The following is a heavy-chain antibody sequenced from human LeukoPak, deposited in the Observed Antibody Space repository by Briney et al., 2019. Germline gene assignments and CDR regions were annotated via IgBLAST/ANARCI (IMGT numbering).Heavy chain of an antibody. V-gene: IGHV1-2*02. CDR1: GYTFTDSY. CDR2: INPKSGGT. D-gene: IGHD5-12*01. Sequence: GASVKVSCKASGYTFTDSYMHWVRQAPGQGLEWMGWINPKSGGTNFAQNFQGRVTMTRDTSISTAYMELSRLSSDDTAIYYCASNRRYSGYDYIDFWGQGTLVTVSS. J-gene: IGHJ4*02. CDR3: ASNRRYSGYDYIDF.